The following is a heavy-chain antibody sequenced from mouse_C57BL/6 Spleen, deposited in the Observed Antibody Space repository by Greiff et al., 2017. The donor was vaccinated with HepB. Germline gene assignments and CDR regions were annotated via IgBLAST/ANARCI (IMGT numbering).Heavy chain of an antibody. CDR1: GYTFTSYW. Sequence: EVQLQQSGTVLARPGASVKMSCKTSGYTFTSYWMHWVKQRPGQGLEWIGAIYPGNSDTSYNQKFKGKAKLTAVTSASTAYLELSSLTNEDSAVYYGTRRGYGSFYAMDYWGQGTSVTVSS. D-gene: IGHD1-1*01. CDR3: TRRGYGSFYAMDY. J-gene: IGHJ4*01. CDR2: IYPGNSDT. V-gene: IGHV1-5*01.